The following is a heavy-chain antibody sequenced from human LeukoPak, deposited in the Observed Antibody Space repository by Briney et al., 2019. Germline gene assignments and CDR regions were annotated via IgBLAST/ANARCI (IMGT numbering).Heavy chain of an antibody. D-gene: IGHD6-13*01. CDR2: IYYSGST. V-gene: IGHV4-31*03. J-gene: IGHJ4*02. Sequence: PSQTLSLTCTVSGGSISSGGYSWSWIRQHPGEGLEWIGYIYYSGSTYYNPSLKSRVTISVDTSKNQFSLKLSSVTAADTAVYYCARALAAAPDYWGQGTLVTVSS. CDR3: ARALAAAPDY. CDR1: GGSISSGGYS.